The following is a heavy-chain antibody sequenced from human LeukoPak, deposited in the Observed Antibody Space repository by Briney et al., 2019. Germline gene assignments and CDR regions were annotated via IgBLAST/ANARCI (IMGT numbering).Heavy chain of an antibody. V-gene: IGHV3-23*01. J-gene: IGHJ4*02. CDR2: ISGSAHKI. Sequence: GGSLRLSCVASGITFSNYAVSWVRQAPEKGLDWVSVISGSAHKIRYADSVKGRLTISRDNSENIVYLQMNNLRVEDTAVYYCAGRVTGYSSGYVHWGQGTLVTVSS. D-gene: IGHD5-18*01. CDR1: GITFSNYA. CDR3: AGRVTGYSSGYVH.